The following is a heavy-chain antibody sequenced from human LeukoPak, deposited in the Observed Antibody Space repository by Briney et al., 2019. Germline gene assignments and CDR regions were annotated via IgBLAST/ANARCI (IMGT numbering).Heavy chain of an antibody. V-gene: IGHV1-2*02. Sequence: GASVKVSCKASGYTFTGYYMHWVRQAPGQGREWMGWINPNSGGTNYAQKFQGRVTMTRDTSISTAYMELSRLRSDDTAVYYCARDVGIVVVPAAIPRGWFDPWGQGTLVTVSS. CDR1: GYTFTGYY. D-gene: IGHD2-2*01. J-gene: IGHJ5*02. CDR2: INPNSGGT. CDR3: ARDVGIVVVPAAIPRGWFDP.